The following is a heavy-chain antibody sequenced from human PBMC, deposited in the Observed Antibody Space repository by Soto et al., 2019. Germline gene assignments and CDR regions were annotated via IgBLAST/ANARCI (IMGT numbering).Heavy chain of an antibody. V-gene: IGHV1-3*01. Sequence: QVELAQSGAEVKKPGASVKISCKTSGYDFIAYALHWVRQAPGQRPEWMGWINAAHGDTKYSQKFQGRVTMTAATSASTGYLEMRSLKYDGTAVYYFTILHSQGMDVWGQGTNVTVSS. D-gene: IGHD3-3*01. CDR1: GYDFIAYA. CDR2: INAAHGDT. CDR3: TILHSQGMDV. J-gene: IGHJ6*02.